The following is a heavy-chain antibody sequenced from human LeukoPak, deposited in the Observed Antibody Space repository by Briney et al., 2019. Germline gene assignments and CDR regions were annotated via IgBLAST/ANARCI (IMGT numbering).Heavy chain of an antibody. CDR3: AREGEGIAAAGTLLVYFDY. D-gene: IGHD6-13*01. V-gene: IGHV1-69*05. Sequence: SVKVSCKASGDTFTSYGISWVRQAPGQGLEWLAMIIPVFGTTNCARQFRGRVTLITDDSTSTAFLELSSLTPEDTAVYYCAREGEGIAAAGTLLVYFDYWGQGTLVTVSS. CDR1: GDTFTSYG. CDR2: IIPVFGTT. J-gene: IGHJ4*02.